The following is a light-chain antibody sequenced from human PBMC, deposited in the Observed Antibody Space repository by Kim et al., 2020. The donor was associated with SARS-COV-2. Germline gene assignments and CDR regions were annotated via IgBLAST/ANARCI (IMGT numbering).Light chain of an antibody. V-gene: IGLV10-54*04. CDR2: RNN. Sequence: RQPATLTCTGNSNKCGYQGAAWLQQHQGHPPKLLSYRNNDRPSGISERFSASRSGDTASLTISGLQTEDEADYFCSAWDISLRDWVFGGGTQLTVL. J-gene: IGLJ3*02. CDR1: SNKCGYQG. CDR3: SAWDISLRDWV.